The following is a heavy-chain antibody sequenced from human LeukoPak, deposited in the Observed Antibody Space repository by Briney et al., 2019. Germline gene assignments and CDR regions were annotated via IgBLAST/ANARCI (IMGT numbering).Heavy chain of an antibody. V-gene: IGHV3-7*01. CDR3: VRDETWNFGLSWYDGYDI. D-gene: IGHD1-7*01. CDR2: IKQDESEK. J-gene: IGHJ3*02. Sequence: GGSLRLSCAASGFTFSNPWMSWVRQAPGKGLEWVANIKQDESEKNYVDSVKGRFTISRDNAKDSLYLQMNSLRVEDTAVYYCVRDETWNFGLSWYDGYDIWGQGTMVTVSS. CDR1: GFTFSNPW.